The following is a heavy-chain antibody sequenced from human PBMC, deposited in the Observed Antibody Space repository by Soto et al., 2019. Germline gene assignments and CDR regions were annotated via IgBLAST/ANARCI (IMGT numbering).Heavy chain of an antibody. Sequence: PGGSLRLSCAASGFTFSSYGMHWVRQALGKGLEWVAVIWYDGSNKYYADSVKGRFTISRDNSKNTLYLQMNSLRAEDTAVYYCARDKGREYSYGFDYWGQGTLVTVSS. CDR2: IWYDGSNK. V-gene: IGHV3-33*01. D-gene: IGHD5-18*01. J-gene: IGHJ4*02. CDR3: ARDKGREYSYGFDY. CDR1: GFTFSSYG.